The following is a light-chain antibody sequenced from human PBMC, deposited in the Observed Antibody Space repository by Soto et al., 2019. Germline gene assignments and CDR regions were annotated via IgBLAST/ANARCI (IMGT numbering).Light chain of an antibody. CDR3: LQAIQAAWT. CDR2: LAS. Sequence: DIVMTQSPLSLPVTPGEPASISCRSSQSLLNSNGYNSVDWFLQKPGQSPQLLIFLASSRATGVPARFSGSGSGTEFTLTISSVEAEDVAVYYCLQAIQAAWTFGQGTKVEIK. J-gene: IGKJ1*01. CDR1: QSLLNSNGYNS. V-gene: IGKV2-28*01.